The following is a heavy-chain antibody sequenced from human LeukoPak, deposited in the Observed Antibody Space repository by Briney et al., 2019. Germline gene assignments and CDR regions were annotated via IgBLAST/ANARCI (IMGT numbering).Heavy chain of an antibody. CDR3: TRRKSDVVVITYYYMDV. CDR1: GFTFGDYA. V-gene: IGHV3-49*03. D-gene: IGHD3-22*01. Sequence: PGGSLRLSCTASGFTFGDYAMSWFRQAPGKGLEWVGFIRSKGYSGSTEYAPAVKGRFTISRDDSKSIAYLQMNSLKTEDTAVYYCTRRKSDVVVITYYYMDVWGKGTTVTASS. CDR2: IRSKGYSGST. J-gene: IGHJ6*03.